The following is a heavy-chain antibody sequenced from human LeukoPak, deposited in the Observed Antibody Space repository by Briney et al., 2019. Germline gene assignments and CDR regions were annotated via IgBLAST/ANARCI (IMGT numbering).Heavy chain of an antibody. CDR1: GFTFNSYY. CDR2: INRDGSDT. Sequence: PGGSLRLSCAASGFTFNSYYMNWFRQAPGKGLVWVSRINRDGSDTIYADSVKGRFTISRDNAKNTLFLQMNSLRAEDTAVYYCAREDFGVDYWGQGTLVTVSS. V-gene: IGHV3-74*01. D-gene: IGHD3-10*01. CDR3: AREDFGVDY. J-gene: IGHJ4*02.